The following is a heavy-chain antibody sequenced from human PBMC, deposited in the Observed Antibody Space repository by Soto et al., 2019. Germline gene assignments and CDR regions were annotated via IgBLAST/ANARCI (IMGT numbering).Heavy chain of an antibody. V-gene: IGHV3-30*18. CDR2: ISYDGSNK. CDR1: GFTFSSYG. Sequence: PGGSLRLSCAASGFTFSSYGMHWVRQAPGKGLEWVAVISYDGSNKYYADSVKGRFTISRDNSKNTLYLQMNSLRAEDTAVYYCAKDRTPFVVAPLDAFDIWGQGTMVTVSS. D-gene: IGHD2-15*01. J-gene: IGHJ3*02. CDR3: AKDRTPFVVAPLDAFDI.